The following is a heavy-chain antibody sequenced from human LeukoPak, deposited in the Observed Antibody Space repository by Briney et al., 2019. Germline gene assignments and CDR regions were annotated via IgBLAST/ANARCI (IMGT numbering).Heavy chain of an antibody. CDR2: INHSGST. D-gene: IGHD3-22*01. CDR3: ARGGYYYDSSGYYSFDY. Sequence: SETLSLTCAVYGGSFSGYYWSWIRQPPGKGLEWIGEINHSGSTNYNPSLKSRVTMSVDTSKNQFSLKLSSVTAADTAVYYCARGGYYYDSSGYYSFDYWGQGTLVTVSS. V-gene: IGHV4-34*01. CDR1: GGSFSGYY. J-gene: IGHJ4*02.